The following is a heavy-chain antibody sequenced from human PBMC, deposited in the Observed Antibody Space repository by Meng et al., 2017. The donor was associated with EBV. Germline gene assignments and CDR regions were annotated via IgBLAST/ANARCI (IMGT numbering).Heavy chain of an antibody. Sequence: HRLLQESGQGLVKPSETLSLTCTVSGGSISSSSYYWGWIRQPPGKGLEWIGSIYYSGSTYYNPSLKSRVTISVDTSKNQFSLKLSSVTAADTAVYYCADYSSWGQGTLVTVSS. J-gene: IGHJ4*02. CDR3: ADYSS. V-gene: IGHV4-39*07. D-gene: IGHD4-11*01. CDR2: IYYSGST. CDR1: GGSISSSSYY.